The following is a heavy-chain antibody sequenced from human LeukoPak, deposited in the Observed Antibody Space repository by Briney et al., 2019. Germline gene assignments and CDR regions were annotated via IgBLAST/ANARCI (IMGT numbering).Heavy chain of an antibody. J-gene: IGHJ5*02. V-gene: IGHV1-18*01. CDR3: AGDLIPYCSSTSCYSNWFDP. Sequence: ASVTVSFKSSGYTFTSYGISWVRRARGQGHEWRGWISAYNGNTNYAQKLQGSVTMATATSTSTTYMEQRHLKSDDTAVYYCAGDLIPYCSSTSCYSNWFDPWGQGTLVTVSS. D-gene: IGHD2-2*01. CDR1: GYTFTSYG. CDR2: ISAYNGNT.